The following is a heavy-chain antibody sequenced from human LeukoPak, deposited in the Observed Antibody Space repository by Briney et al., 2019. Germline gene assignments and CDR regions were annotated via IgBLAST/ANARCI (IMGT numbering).Heavy chain of an antibody. Sequence: LSGGSLRLSCADSGFTFSGYRMTWVRQAPGKGLEWVSYISSSSSTIYYADSVKGRFTMSRDNAKKSLYLQMSSLRAEDTAVYYCARTNYDFWSGHNWFDHWGQGTLVTVSS. J-gene: IGHJ5*02. CDR2: ISSSSSTI. V-gene: IGHV3-48*01. D-gene: IGHD3-3*01. CDR1: GFTFSGYR. CDR3: ARTNYDFWSGHNWFDH.